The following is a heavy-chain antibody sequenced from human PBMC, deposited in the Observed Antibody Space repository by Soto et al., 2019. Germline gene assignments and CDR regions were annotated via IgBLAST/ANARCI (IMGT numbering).Heavy chain of an antibody. Sequence: LRLSCAASGFTFSSYAMNWVRQAPGKGLEWVSSISGSGVSTYYADSVKGRFTISRDNSKSTLFLQMNGLRAEDTAVYYCAKDLFLAAAGTGWFDPWGQGTLVTVSS. CDR3: AKDLFLAAAGTGWFDP. CDR1: GFTFSSYA. CDR2: ISGSGVST. J-gene: IGHJ5*02. D-gene: IGHD6-13*01. V-gene: IGHV3-23*01.